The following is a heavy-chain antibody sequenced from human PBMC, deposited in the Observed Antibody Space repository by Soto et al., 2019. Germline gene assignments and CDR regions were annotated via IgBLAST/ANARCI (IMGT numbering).Heavy chain of an antibody. J-gene: IGHJ4*02. V-gene: IGHV3-48*01. CDR1: GFTFGSYS. CDR3: ARDYSSYGPFDY. Sequence: GGSLRLSCASSGFTFGSYSMNWVRQAPGKGLEWVSYISSSSSTIYYADSVKGRFTISRDNAKNSLYLQMNSLRAEDTAVYYCARDYSSYGPFDYWGQGTLVTVS. CDR2: ISSSSSTI. D-gene: IGHD5-18*01.